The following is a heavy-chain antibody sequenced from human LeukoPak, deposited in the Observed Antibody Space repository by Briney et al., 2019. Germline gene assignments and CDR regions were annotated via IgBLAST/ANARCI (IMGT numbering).Heavy chain of an antibody. V-gene: IGHV1-2*02. Sequence: GASVKVSCKASGYTFTGYYMHWVRQAPGQGLEWMGWINPNSGGTNYAQKFQGRVTMTRDTSISTAYMELSRLRSDDTAVYYCARSDNWNYGHDAFDIWGQGTMVTVSS. D-gene: IGHD1-7*01. CDR2: INPNSGGT. J-gene: IGHJ3*02. CDR1: GYTFTGYY. CDR3: ARSDNWNYGHDAFDI.